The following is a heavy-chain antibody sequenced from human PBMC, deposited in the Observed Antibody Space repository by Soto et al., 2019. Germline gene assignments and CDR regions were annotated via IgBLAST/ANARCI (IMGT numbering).Heavy chain of an antibody. CDR3: ARGGVVVPAAHLDYYYYYYMDV. J-gene: IGHJ6*03. V-gene: IGHV1-8*01. CDR2: MNPNSGNT. CDR1: GYTFTSYD. D-gene: IGHD2-2*01. Sequence: ASVKVSCKASGYTFTSYDINWVRQATGQGLEWMGWMNPNSGNTSYAQKFQGRVTMTRDTSMSTAYMELSSLRSDDTAVYYCARGGVVVPAAHLDYYYYYYMDVWGKGTTVTVSS.